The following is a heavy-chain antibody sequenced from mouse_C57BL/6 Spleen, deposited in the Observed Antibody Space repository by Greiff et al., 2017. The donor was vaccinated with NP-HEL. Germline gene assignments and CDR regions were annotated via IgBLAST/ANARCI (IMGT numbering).Heavy chain of an antibody. V-gene: IGHV5-16*01. CDR3: ARGRLDY. Sequence: EVMLVESEGGLVQPGSSMKLSCTASGFTFSDYYMAWVRQVPEKGLEWVANINYDGSSTYYLDSLKSRFIISRDNAKNILYLQMSSLKSEDTATYYCARGRLDYWGQGTTLTVSS. J-gene: IGHJ2*01. CDR2: INYDGSST. CDR1: GFTFSDYY. D-gene: IGHD1-1*01.